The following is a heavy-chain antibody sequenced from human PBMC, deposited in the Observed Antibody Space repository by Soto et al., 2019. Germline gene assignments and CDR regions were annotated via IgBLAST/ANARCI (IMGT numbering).Heavy chain of an antibody. Sequence: GESLKISCKGSGYNFANYWIGWVRQMPGKGLEWMGIIYPGNSDTRYSPSFQGQVTISADTSISTAYLEWSSLKASDTAMYYCARVSTVTMYWFDPWGQGTLVTVSS. V-gene: IGHV5-51*01. D-gene: IGHD4-17*01. CDR3: ARVSTVTMYWFDP. J-gene: IGHJ5*02. CDR2: IYPGNSDT. CDR1: GYNFANYW.